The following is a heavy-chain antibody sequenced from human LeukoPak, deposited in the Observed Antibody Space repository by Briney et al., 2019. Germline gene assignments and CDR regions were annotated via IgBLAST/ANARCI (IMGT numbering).Heavy chain of an antibody. V-gene: IGHV3-23*01. CDR3: ARRQGIVATIRGDFDY. Sequence: GGSLRLSCAASGFTFSSYAMSWVRQAPGKGLEGVSAISGSGGSTYYADSVKGRFTISRDNSKNTLYLQMNSLRAEDTAVYYCARRQGIVATIRGDFDYWGQGTLVTVSS. D-gene: IGHD5-12*01. J-gene: IGHJ4*02. CDR1: GFTFSSYA. CDR2: ISGSGGST.